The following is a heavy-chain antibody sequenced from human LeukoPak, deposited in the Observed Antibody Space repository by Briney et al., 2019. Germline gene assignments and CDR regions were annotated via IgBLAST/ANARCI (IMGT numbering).Heavy chain of an antibody. CDR1: GGSISSYY. Sequence: SETLSLTCTVSGGSISSYYWSWIRQPPGKGLEWIGYIYYSGSTNYNPSLKSRVTISVDTSKNQFSLKLSSVTAADTAVYYCARETSQKGAHYMDVWGKGTTVAISS. V-gene: IGHV4-59*01. CDR3: ARETSQKGAHYMDV. CDR2: IYYSGST. D-gene: IGHD3-16*01. J-gene: IGHJ6*03.